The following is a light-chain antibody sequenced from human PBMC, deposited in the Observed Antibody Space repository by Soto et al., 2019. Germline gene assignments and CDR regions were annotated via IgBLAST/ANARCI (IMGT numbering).Light chain of an antibody. V-gene: IGKV1-5*03. CDR3: QQVSSFPLT. Sequence: DIQMTQSPSTLSGSVGDRVTITCRASQTISSWLAWYQQKPGKAPKLLIYKASTLKSGVPSRFSGSGSGTEFTLTISSLQPDDFATYFCQQVSSFPLTFGGGTKVDIK. CDR2: KAS. CDR1: QTISSW. J-gene: IGKJ4*01.